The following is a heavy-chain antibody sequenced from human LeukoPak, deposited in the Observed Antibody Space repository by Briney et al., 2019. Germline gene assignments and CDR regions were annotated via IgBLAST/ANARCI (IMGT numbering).Heavy chain of an antibody. Sequence: ASVKVSCKASGYTFTSYGISWVRQAPGQGLEWMGWISAYNGNTNYAQKLQGRVTMTTDTSTSTAYMELRSLRSDDTAVYYCARGVVVIHGYYYCYMDVWGKGTTVTVSS. CDR2: ISAYNGNT. CDR1: GYTFTSYG. D-gene: IGHD3-22*01. CDR3: ARGVVVIHGYYYCYMDV. V-gene: IGHV1-18*01. J-gene: IGHJ6*03.